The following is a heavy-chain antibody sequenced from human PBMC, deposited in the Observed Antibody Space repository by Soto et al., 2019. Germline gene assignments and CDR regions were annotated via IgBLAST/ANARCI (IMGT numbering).Heavy chain of an antibody. D-gene: IGHD6-13*01. V-gene: IGHV1-69*13. CDR3: ARGEHSSWADYYFDY. Sequence: SVTVSCKASVCTFSSYASSWVRQAPGQGLEWMGGIIPIFGTANYAQKFQGRVTITADESTSTAYMELSSLRSEDTAVYYCARGEHSSWADYYFDYWGQGTLVTVSS. CDR2: IIPIFGTA. CDR1: VCTFSSYA. J-gene: IGHJ4*02.